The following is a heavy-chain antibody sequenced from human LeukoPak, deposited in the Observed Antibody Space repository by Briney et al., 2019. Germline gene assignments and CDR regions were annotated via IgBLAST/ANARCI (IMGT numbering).Heavy chain of an antibody. J-gene: IGHJ4*02. CDR3: ARDFSSGWYGD. V-gene: IGHV4-59*01. CDR1: GGSISSYY. D-gene: IGHD6-19*01. CDR2: IYYSGST. Sequence: SETLSLTCTVSGGSISSYYWSWIRQPPGKGLEWIGYIYYSGSTNYNPSLKSRVTISVDTSKNQFSLKLSSVTAADTAVYYCARDFSSGWYGDWGQGTLVTVSS.